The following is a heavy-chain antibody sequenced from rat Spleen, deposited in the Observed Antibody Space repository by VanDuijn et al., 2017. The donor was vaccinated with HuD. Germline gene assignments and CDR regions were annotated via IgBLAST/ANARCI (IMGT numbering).Heavy chain of an antibody. V-gene: IGHV5-25*01. CDR3: ATGDTEP. D-gene: IGHD1-11*01. CDR1: GFTFSNYY. CDR2: ITPGGVNS. Sequence: EVQLVESGGGLVQPGRSLKLSCAASGFTFSNYYMAWVRHAPTQGLEWVASITPGGVNSYYRDPVKGRFTISRDNAKSTLSLQMDSLRSEDTATYYCATGDTEPWGQGVMVTVSS. J-gene: IGHJ2*01.